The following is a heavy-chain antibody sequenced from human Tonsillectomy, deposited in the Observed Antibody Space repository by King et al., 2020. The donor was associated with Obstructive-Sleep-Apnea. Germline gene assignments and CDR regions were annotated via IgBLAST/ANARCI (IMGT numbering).Heavy chain of an antibody. CDR1: GFNFDDYA. CDR3: AKDLSSGWYRGCDY. V-gene: IGHV3-9*01. J-gene: IGHJ4*02. D-gene: IGHD6-19*01. CDR2: INWNSGSR. Sequence: VQLVESGGGLVQPGRSLRLSCAASGFNFDDYAMHWVRHVPGKGLEGVSGINWNSGSRGYADSVKGRFTVARDNAKNSLLLQMNSLRAEDTALYYCAKDLSSGWYRGCDYWGQGTLVTVSS.